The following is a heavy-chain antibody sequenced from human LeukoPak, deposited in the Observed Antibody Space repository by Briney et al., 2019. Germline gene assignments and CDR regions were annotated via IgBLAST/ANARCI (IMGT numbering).Heavy chain of an antibody. CDR1: GSSISSYY. Sequence: SETLSLTCTVSGSSISSYYWSWIRQPPGKGLEWIGYIYYSGSTNYNPSLKSRVTISVDTSKNQFSLKLSSVTAADTAVYYCARDSYEKVLWGQGTLVTVSS. CDR3: ARDSYEKVL. J-gene: IGHJ4*02. D-gene: IGHD3-16*01. V-gene: IGHV4-59*01. CDR2: IYYSGST.